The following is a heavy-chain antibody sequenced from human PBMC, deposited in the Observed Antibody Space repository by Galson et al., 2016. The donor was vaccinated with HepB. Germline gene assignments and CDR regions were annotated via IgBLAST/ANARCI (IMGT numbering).Heavy chain of an antibody. CDR2: IYYSGST. D-gene: IGHD2/OR15-2a*01. CDR1: GGSISRYY. V-gene: IGHV4-59*01. Sequence: SETLSLTCTVSGGSISRYYWSWLRQPPGKGLEWIGYIYYSGSTNYNPSLKSRVTISLDTSKNQFSLKLNSVTAADTAVYYCASDFSLRDGRFDYWGQGTLVTVSS. J-gene: IGHJ4*02. CDR3: ASDFSLRDGRFDY.